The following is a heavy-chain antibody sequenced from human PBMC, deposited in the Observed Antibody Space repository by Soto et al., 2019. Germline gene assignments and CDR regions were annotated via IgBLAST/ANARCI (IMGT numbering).Heavy chain of an antibody. D-gene: IGHD1-26*01. CDR1: GFTFSSYA. J-gene: IGHJ6*02. V-gene: IGHV3-23*01. CDR3: AKVVGATHYYYYYGMDV. CDR2: ISRSDGST. Sequence: PGGSLRLSCAASGFTFSSYAMSWVRQAPGKGLEWVSAISRSDGSTYHADSVKGRFTISRDNSKNTLYLQMNSLRAEDTAVYYCAKVVGATHYYYYYGMDVWGQGTTVT.